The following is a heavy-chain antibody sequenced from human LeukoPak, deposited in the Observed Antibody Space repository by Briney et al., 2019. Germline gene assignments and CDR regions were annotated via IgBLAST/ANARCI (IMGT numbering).Heavy chain of an antibody. Sequence: GGSLRLSCAASGFRFSVYGMTWVRQAPGKGLEWVSGISGSGAGTYYADSVKGRFTISRDNSKHRLYLQMNSLRDEDTAVYYCAPPESVWGQGTLVTVSS. CDR3: APPESV. V-gene: IGHV3-23*01. CDR1: GFRFSVYG. CDR2: ISGSGAGT. J-gene: IGHJ4*02.